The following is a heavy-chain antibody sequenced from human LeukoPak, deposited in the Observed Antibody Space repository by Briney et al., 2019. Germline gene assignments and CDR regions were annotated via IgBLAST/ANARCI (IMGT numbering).Heavy chain of an antibody. J-gene: IGHJ4*02. CDR3: ARGGGRYCSSTSCYVGY. CDR1: GGSFSGYY. CDR2: INHSGST. V-gene: IGHV4-34*01. D-gene: IGHD2-2*01. Sequence: PSGTLSLTCAVYGGSFSGYYWSWIRQPPGKGLEWIGEINHSGSTNYNPSLKSRVTISVDTSKNQFSLKLSSVTAADTAVYYCARGGGRYCSSTSCYVGYWGQGTLVTVSS.